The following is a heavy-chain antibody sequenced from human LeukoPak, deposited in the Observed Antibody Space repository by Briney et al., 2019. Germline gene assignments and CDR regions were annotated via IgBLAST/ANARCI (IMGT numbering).Heavy chain of an antibody. Sequence: PGGSLRLSCAASGFTFSTFAMIWVRQPPGKGLEWVSYISSSGSTIYYADSVKGRFTISRDNAKNSLYLQMNSLRAEDTAVYYCARDPSYGDYFDYWGQGTLVTVSS. CDR2: ISSSGSTI. J-gene: IGHJ4*02. V-gene: IGHV3-48*03. D-gene: IGHD4-17*01. CDR1: GFTFSTFA. CDR3: ARDPSYGDYFDY.